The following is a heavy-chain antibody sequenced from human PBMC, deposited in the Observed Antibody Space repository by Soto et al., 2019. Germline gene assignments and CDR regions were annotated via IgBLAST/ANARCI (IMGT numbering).Heavy chain of an antibody. D-gene: IGHD6-6*01. CDR2: IYTSGST. CDR1: GGSISSYY. CDR3: ARDTHSSFYYYGMDV. Sequence: TLSLTCTVSGGSISSYYGSGIRLPAGKGLEWIGRIYTSGSTNYNPSLKSRVTMSVDTSKNQFSLKLSSVTAADMAVYYCARDTHSSFYYYGMDVWGQGTTVTVSS. J-gene: IGHJ6*02. V-gene: IGHV4-4*07.